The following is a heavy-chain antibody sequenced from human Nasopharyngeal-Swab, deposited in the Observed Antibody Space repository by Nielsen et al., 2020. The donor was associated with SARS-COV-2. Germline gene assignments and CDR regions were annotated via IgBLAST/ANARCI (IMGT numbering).Heavy chain of an antibody. D-gene: IGHD1-1*01. Sequence: ASVKVSCKVSGYNFASYILHWVRQAPGQKLEWMGWINPGSGDAEYSQHFQGRVTITRDTSANTTYMELSSLRSADTAVYYCARYTNAFDIWGQGTIITISS. CDR1: GYNFASYI. V-gene: IGHV1-3*01. CDR2: INPGSGDA. J-gene: IGHJ3*02. CDR3: ARYTNAFDI.